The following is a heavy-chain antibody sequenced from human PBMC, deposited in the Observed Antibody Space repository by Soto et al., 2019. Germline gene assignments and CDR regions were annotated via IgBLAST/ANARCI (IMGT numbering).Heavy chain of an antibody. J-gene: IGHJ3*02. CDR2: IYYSGST. CDR3: ARDRGGYDSSGYYPRDAFDI. CDR1: GGSISSYY. D-gene: IGHD3-22*01. Sequence: SETLSLTCTVSGGSISSYYWSWIRQPPGKGLEWIGYIYYSGSTNYNPSLKSRVTISVDTSKNQFSLKLSSVTAADTAVYYCARDRGGYDSSGYYPRDAFDIWGQGTMVTVSS. V-gene: IGHV4-59*01.